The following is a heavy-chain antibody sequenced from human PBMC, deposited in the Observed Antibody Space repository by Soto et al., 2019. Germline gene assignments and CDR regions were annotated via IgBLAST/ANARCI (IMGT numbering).Heavy chain of an antibody. Sequence: SETLSLTCAVYGGSFSGYYWTWIRQPPGKGLEWIGEINHSGTINFNPSLKSRLTISLDTSKNQFSLKVGSVTAADTAVYYCASSSLYGMDVWGQGTTVTVSS. CDR3: ASSSLYGMDV. V-gene: IGHV4-34*01. J-gene: IGHJ6*02. CDR2: INHSGTI. CDR1: GGSFSGYY.